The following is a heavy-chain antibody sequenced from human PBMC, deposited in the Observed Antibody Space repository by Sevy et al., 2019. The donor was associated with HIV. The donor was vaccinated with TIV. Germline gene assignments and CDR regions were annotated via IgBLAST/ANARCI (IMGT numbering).Heavy chain of an antibody. Sequence: KPRASVKVSCKASGYTFSDFYIHWVRQAPGQGLEWMVGINPKDGGTKFPQNFRGRVTVTRDTSISTVYLEVTRLTSDDTAVYYCARDGLHWGQFDYWDPGSLVTVSS. CDR2: INPKDGGT. CDR3: ARDGLHWGQFDY. D-gene: IGHD7-27*01. CDR1: GYTFSDFY. J-gene: IGHJ4*02. V-gene: IGHV1-2*02.